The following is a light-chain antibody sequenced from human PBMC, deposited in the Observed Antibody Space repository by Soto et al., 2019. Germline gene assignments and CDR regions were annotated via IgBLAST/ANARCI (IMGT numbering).Light chain of an antibody. Sequence: QSVLTQPPSASGTPGQRVTISCSGSSSNIGTNYVYWYQHLPGTAPKLLIYTNDHRPSGVPDRFSGSKSGTSASLAISGLRSEDEADYYCAAWDDSLSGLVFGGGTKVTV. CDR2: TND. J-gene: IGLJ2*01. V-gene: IGLV1-47*02. CDR3: AAWDDSLSGLV. CDR1: SSNIGTNY.